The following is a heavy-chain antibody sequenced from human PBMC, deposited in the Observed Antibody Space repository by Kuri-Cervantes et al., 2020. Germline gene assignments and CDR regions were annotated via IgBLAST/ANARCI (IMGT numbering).Heavy chain of an antibody. CDR3: AREILVRRGAFDI. D-gene: IGHD1-14*01. Sequence: GESLKISCAASGFTFSSYDMHWVRQATGKGLEWVSAIGTAGDTYYPGSVKGRFTISRENAKNSLYLQMNSLRAGDTAVYYCAREILVRRGAFDIWGQGKMVTVSS. CDR1: GFTFSSYD. J-gene: IGHJ3*02. V-gene: IGHV3-13*01. CDR2: IGTAGDT.